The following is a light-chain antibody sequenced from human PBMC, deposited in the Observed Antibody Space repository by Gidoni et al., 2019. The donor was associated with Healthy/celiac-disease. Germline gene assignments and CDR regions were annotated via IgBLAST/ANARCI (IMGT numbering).Light chain of an antibody. CDR1: QSVSSY. CDR2: DAS. J-gene: IGKJ2*01. CDR3: QQRSNWPPYT. Sequence: EIVLTQSPATLSLSPGERATLSCRASQSVSSYLAWSQQKPGQAPRLLIYDASNRATGIPARFSGSGYGTDFTLTISSLEPEDFAVYYCQQRSNWPPYTFGQGTKLEIK. V-gene: IGKV3-11*01.